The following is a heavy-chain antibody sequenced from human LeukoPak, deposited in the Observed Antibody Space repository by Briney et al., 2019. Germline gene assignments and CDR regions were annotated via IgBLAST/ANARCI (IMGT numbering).Heavy chain of an antibody. CDR2: ITRSSRTI. CDR1: GFSLSSYS. J-gene: IGHJ4*02. CDR3: ARKSVSSGYPFDD. D-gene: IGHD3-22*01. Sequence: GGSLRLSCAASGFSLSSYSMNWVRQAPGKGLEWVSYITRSSRTIYYADGVKGRFAISREHAAHPLYMQMNSVRAEDTSGTYCARKSVSSGYPFDDWGQGRLVTVSS. V-gene: IGHV3-48*01.